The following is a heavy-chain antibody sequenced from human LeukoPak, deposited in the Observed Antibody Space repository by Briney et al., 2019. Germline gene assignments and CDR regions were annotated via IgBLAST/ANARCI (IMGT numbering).Heavy chain of an antibody. D-gene: IGHD6-19*01. CDR1: GYTFTSYY. J-gene: IGHJ6*03. Sequence: ASVKVSCKASGYTFTSYYMHWVRQAPGQGLEWMGIINPSGGSTSYAQKFQGRVTMTRDMSTSTVYMELSSLRSEDTAVYYCARGVQQWLVLPGSTFHYYYYMDVWGKGTTVTISS. V-gene: IGHV1-46*01. CDR3: ARGVQQWLVLPGSTFHYYYYMDV. CDR2: INPSGGST.